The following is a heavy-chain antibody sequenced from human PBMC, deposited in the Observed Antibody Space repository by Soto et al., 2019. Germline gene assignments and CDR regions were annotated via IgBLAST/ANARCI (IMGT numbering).Heavy chain of an antibody. V-gene: IGHV1-69*12. J-gene: IGHJ4*02. D-gene: IGHD1-26*01. CDR2: IIPIFGTA. CDR1: GGTFSSYA. CDR3: ARASSGSYIALPPEFDY. Sequence: QVQLVQSGAEVKKPGSSVKVSCKASGGTFSSYAISWVRQAPGQGLEWMGGIIPIFGTANYAQKFQGRVTIPADEPTSPAYMELRSLSSADTAVYSCARASSGSYIALPPEFDYWGQGTLVTVSS.